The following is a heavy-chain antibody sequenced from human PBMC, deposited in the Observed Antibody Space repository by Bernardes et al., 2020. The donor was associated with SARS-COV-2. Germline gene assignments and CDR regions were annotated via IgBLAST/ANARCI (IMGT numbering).Heavy chain of an antibody. J-gene: IGHJ6*02. Sequence: ASVKVSCRDAGYTLTELSIHWVRQAPGKGRAGMGGFDPEDGEPIHAQKFQGRVTMTEDTSTDTAYMELSSLRSEDTAVYYCATAMAAAGNPDDYYYYYGMDVWGQGTPVTVSS. CDR2: FDPEDGEP. CDR3: ATAMAAAGNPDDYYYYYGMDV. D-gene: IGHD6-13*01. V-gene: IGHV1-24*01. CDR1: GYTLTELS.